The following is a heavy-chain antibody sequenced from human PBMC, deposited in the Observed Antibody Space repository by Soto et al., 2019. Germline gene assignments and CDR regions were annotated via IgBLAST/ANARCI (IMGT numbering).Heavy chain of an antibody. CDR3: ASSSPTPGFDWSFYFDY. CDR1: GYTFTSYG. CDR2: ISAYNGNS. D-gene: IGHD3-9*01. V-gene: IGHV1-18*01. Sequence: GASVKVSCKASGYTFTSYGISWVLQAPGQGLEWMGWISAYNGNSNYAQKLQGRVTMTTDTSTSTAYMELRSLRSDDTAVYYCASSSPTPGFDWSFYFDYWGQGTLVTVSS. J-gene: IGHJ4*02.